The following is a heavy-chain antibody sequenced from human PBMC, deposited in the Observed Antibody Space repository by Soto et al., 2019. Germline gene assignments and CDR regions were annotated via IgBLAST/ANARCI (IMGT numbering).Heavy chain of an antibody. CDR3: ARESLGAKGADH. Sequence: QVQLVQSVAEVKRPGSSVKVSCESSGDTFNSYVISWVRQAPGQGLEWMGGIIPIIGVTHYAQKFQGRVTISALSSTGTAYMELTNLGVEDTALYYCARESLGAKGADHWGQGTLVTVSS. CDR1: GDTFNSYV. D-gene: IGHD3-16*01. V-gene: IGHV1-69*17. J-gene: IGHJ4*02. CDR2: IIPIIGVT.